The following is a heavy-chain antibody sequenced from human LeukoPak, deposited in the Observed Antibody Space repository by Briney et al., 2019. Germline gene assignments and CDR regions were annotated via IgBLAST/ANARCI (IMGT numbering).Heavy chain of an antibody. CDR3: ARERVWFGRRSNFDP. CDR2: IYTSGST. Sequence: PSETLSLTCTVSGGSISSYYWSWIRQPAGKGLEWIGRIYTSGSTNYNPSLKSRVTMSVDTSKNQFSLKLSSVTAADTAVYYCARERVWFGRRSNFDPWGQGTLVTVS. V-gene: IGHV4-4*07. D-gene: IGHD3-10*01. J-gene: IGHJ5*02. CDR1: GGSISSYY.